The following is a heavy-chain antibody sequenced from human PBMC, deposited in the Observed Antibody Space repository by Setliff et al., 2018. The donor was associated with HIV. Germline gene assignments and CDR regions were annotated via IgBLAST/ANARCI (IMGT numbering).Heavy chain of an antibody. CDR1: GYTFTHYA. CDR3: AKLASGGWPLEVFDI. Sequence: ASVKVSCKASGYTFTHYAISWVRQAPGQGLEYLGWISAYNGNTNYAQKVQGRITMTTDASTSTVDMELRSLTSDDTAVYYCAKLASGGWPLEVFDIWGQGTMVTVSS. CDR2: ISAYNGNT. V-gene: IGHV1-18*01. J-gene: IGHJ3*02. D-gene: IGHD2-15*01.